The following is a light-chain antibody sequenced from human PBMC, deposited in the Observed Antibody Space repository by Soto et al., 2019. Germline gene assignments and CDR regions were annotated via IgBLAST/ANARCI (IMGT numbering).Light chain of an antibody. Sequence: DIQMTQSPSSVSASVGDRVTITCRASQGISSWLAWYQQKPGKAPKLLIYAASSLQSGVPSRFSGSGSGTDFXLXXSXLXPEXXXTXXXQXXNXFPFTFGGGTKVEIK. CDR2: AAS. V-gene: IGKV1-12*01. CDR1: QGISSW. J-gene: IGKJ4*01. CDR3: QXXNXFPFT.